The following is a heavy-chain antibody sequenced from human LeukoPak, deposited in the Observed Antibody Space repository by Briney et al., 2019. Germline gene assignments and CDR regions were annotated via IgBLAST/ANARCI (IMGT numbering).Heavy chain of an antibody. CDR3: ARGRLELWLGDDYYYCMDV. V-gene: IGHV1-18*01. CDR2: ISTYNGDT. CDR1: GYTFSASGSTLSASG. D-gene: IGHD5-18*01. J-gene: IGHJ6*03. Sequence: ASVKVSCKASGYTFSASGSTLSASGLTWVRQAPGQGLGWMGWISTYNGDTNYAQKFQGRLTLTTDTSTSTAYMDLASLRSDDTAVYYCARGRLELWLGDDYYYCMDVWGKGTTVTVSS.